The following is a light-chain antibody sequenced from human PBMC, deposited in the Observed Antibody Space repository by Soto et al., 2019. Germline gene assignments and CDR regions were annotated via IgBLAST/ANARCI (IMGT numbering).Light chain of an antibody. V-gene: IGLV2-14*01. CDR2: EVS. Sequence: QSVLTQPASVSGSPGQSITISCTGTSSDVGGYNYVSWYQQHPDKAPKLMIYEVSNRPSGVSNRFSGSKSGNTASLTISGLQAEDEADYYCSSYTSSSPLFGGGTKLTVL. CDR1: SSDVGGYNY. CDR3: SSYTSSSPL. J-gene: IGLJ2*01.